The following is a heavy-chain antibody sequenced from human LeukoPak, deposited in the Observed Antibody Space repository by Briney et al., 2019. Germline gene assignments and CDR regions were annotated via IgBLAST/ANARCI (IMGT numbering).Heavy chain of an antibody. Sequence: PGGSLRLSCAASGFTFSSYAMTWVRQAPGKGLEWVSTVSGSGGSTYYADSVKGRFTISRDNSKNTLFLQMNSLRAEDTAVYYCARVGLGIGVAVDYWGQGTLVTVSS. V-gene: IGHV3-23*01. D-gene: IGHD7-27*01. CDR3: ARVGLGIGVAVDY. J-gene: IGHJ4*02. CDR1: GFTFSSYA. CDR2: VSGSGGST.